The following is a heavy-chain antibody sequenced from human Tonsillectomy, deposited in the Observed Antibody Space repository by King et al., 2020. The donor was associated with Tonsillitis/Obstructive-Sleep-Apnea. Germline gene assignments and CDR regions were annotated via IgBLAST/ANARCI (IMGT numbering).Heavy chain of an antibody. CDR1: GGSISSSY. D-gene: IGHD2-15*01. CDR3: GRDLVLEAGGAAFGI. J-gene: IGHJ3*02. V-gene: IGHV4-59*01. Sequence: QLQESGPGLVKPSETLSLTCTVPGGSISSSYWSWIRQPPGKGLEWMGYIYYRGSTNYNPSLKSRVTISVDTSTNQFSLRLGSVTAADTAVYYCGRDLVLEAGGAAFGIWGQGTMVTVS. CDR2: IYYRGST.